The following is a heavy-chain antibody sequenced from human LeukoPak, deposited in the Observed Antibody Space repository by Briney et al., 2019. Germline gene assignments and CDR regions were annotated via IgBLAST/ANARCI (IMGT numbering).Heavy chain of an antibody. CDR3: ARDRVGSHYYGSGSSSHFDP. Sequence: ASVNVSCKASGYTFTSYYMHWVRQAPGQGLEWMGIINPSGGSTSYAQKFQGRVTMTRDTSTSTVYMELSSLRSEDTAVYYCARDRVGSHYYGSGSSSHFDPWGQGTLVTVSS. D-gene: IGHD3-10*01. V-gene: IGHV1-46*01. J-gene: IGHJ5*02. CDR2: INPSGGST. CDR1: GYTFTSYY.